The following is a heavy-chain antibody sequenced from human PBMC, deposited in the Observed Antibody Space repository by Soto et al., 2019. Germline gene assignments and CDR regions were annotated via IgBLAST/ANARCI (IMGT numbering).Heavy chain of an antibody. D-gene: IGHD6-13*01. Sequence: QVQLVQSGAEVKKPGASVKVSCKASGYTFTINGISWVPQAPGQGLEWMGWISAYTGNTNYAQKLQGRVTMTTDTSTCTAYMELRSLRSDDTAVYYCARAYSSSWYGDYWGQGTLVTVSS. CDR1: GYTFTING. V-gene: IGHV1-18*04. CDR3: ARAYSSSWYGDY. CDR2: ISAYTGNT. J-gene: IGHJ4*02.